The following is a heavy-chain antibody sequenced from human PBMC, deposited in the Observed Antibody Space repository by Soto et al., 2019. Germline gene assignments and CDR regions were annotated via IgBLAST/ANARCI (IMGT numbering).Heavy chain of an antibody. CDR3: ARDRTDALDV. CDR1: GDSIGTTHSY. J-gene: IGHJ6*02. D-gene: IGHD1-1*01. V-gene: IGHV4-39*02. CDR2: IHYSGST. Sequence: PSETLSLTCTVSGDSIGTTHSYWAWIRQSPGKGLEWIGNIHYSGSTYYMPSLRSRVTLSVDTSKNQFSLRLTSVTAEDTAVYYCARDRTDALDVWGHGTTVTVSS.